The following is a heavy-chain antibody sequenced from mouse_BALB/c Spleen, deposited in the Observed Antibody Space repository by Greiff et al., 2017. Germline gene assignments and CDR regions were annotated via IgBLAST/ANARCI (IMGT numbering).Heavy chain of an antibody. CDR1: GFTFSSYT. V-gene: IGHV5-12-2*01. D-gene: IGHD2-10*02. CDR3: ARHVWDGGYFDV. J-gene: IGHJ1*01. Sequence: EVKLQESGGGLVQPGGSLKLSCAASGFTFSSYTMSWVRQTPEKRLEWVAYISNGGGSTYYPDTVKGRFTISRDNAKNTLYLQMSSLKSEDTAMYYCARHVWDGGYFDVWGAGTTVTVSS. CDR2: ISNGGGST.